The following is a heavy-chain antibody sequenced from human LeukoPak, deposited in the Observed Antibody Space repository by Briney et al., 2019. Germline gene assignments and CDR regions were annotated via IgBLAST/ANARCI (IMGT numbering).Heavy chain of an antibody. CDR1: GFSFSNFA. V-gene: IGHV3-64*04. Sequence: PGGSPRLSCSASGFSFSNFAMHWVRQAPGKGLEYVSGVNINGGSTYYADSVKGRFTISRDNSKNTLYLQMHSLRPEDTAVYYCARDQYSYAHAAHWGQGTLVTVSS. J-gene: IGHJ4*02. CDR2: VNINGGST. D-gene: IGHD5-18*01. CDR3: ARDQYSYAHAAH.